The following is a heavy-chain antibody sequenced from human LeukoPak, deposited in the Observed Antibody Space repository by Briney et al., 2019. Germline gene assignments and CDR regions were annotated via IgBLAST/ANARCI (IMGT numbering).Heavy chain of an antibody. CDR3: ARAWSGGHNYFGGY. J-gene: IGHJ4*02. V-gene: IGHV1-46*01. CDR2: INPSGGST. Sequence: ASVTVSFTASGYTFTIYYMHWVRQAPGQRLEWMGIINPSGGSTSYAQKFQGRVTMTRDMSTSTVYMELSSLRSEDTAVYHCARAWSGGHNYFGGYWGQGTLVTVSS. CDR1: GYTFTIYY. D-gene: IGHD5-24*01.